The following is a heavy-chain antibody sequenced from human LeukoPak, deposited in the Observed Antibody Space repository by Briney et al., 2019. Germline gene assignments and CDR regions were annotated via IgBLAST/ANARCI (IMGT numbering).Heavy chain of an antibody. Sequence: SVKVSCKASGGTFSSYAISWVRQAPGQGLEWMGRIIPILGMANYAQKFQGRVTITADKSTSTAYMELSSLRSEDTAVYYCARASGSYLAPVDYWGQGTLVTVSS. CDR2: IIPILGMA. V-gene: IGHV1-69*04. CDR3: ARASGSYLAPVDY. CDR1: GGTFSSYA. D-gene: IGHD1-26*01. J-gene: IGHJ4*02.